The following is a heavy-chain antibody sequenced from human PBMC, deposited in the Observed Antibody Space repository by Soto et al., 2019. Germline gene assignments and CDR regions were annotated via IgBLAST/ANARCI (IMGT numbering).Heavy chain of an antibody. Sequence: GGSLRLSCAASGFTVSSNYMSWVRQAPGKGLEWVSVIYSGGSTYYADSVKGRFTISRDNSKNTLYLQMNSLRAEDTAVYYCARGDSVDYYDSSGYYSDAFDIWGQGTMVTVSS. CDR3: ARGDSVDYYDSSGYYSDAFDI. V-gene: IGHV3-66*01. CDR1: GFTVSSNY. D-gene: IGHD3-22*01. CDR2: IYSGGST. J-gene: IGHJ3*02.